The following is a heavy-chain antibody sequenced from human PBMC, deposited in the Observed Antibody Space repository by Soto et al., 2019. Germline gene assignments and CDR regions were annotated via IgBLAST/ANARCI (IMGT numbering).Heavy chain of an antibody. Sequence: GGSLRLSCAASGFTFSSYAMSWVRQAPGKGLEWVSAISGSGGSTYYADSVKGRFTFSRDNSKNTLYLQMNSLRSEDTAVYYCANPSLYCRSTSCYSYEGDYFDYWGQGTLVTVSS. CDR1: GFTFSSYA. V-gene: IGHV3-23*01. D-gene: IGHD2-2*01. J-gene: IGHJ4*02. CDR3: ANPSLYCRSTSCYSYEGDYFDY. CDR2: ISGSGGST.